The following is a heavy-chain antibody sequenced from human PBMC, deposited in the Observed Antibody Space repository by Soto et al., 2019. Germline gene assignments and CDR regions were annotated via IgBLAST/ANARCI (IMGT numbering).Heavy chain of an antibody. CDR1: GGYSISADAS. CDR3: ARDFERSAIAH. J-gene: IGHJ4*02. V-gene: IGHV4-31*11. D-gene: IGHD3-9*01. CDR2: IAYSGDT. Sequence: TLSHTCAFAGGYSISADASWFWIRKHPGKGLEWIGYIAYSGDTYYNPSLRSRVTISADTSENKFSLTLKSVTAADTAVYFCARDFERSAIAHWGQGTSVTAPQ.